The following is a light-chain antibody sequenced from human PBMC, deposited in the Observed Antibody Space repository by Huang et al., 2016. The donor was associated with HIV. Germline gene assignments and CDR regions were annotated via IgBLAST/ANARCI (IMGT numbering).Light chain of an antibody. J-gene: IGKJ1*01. CDR1: ESIGTY. Sequence: DIQMTQSPSSLSASVGDRVTITCRASESIGTYLNWYQQKPGKAPNLLIYATSTLQSGVPSRFSGSVSATDITLTISSLQPEDFATYYCQQSYNTPLTFGPWTFGPGTKVEIK. CDR2: ATS. V-gene: IGKV1-39*01. CDR3: QQSYNTPLTFGPWT.